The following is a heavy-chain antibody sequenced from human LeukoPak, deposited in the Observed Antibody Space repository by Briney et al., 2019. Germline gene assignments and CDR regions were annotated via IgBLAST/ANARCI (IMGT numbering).Heavy chain of an antibody. Sequence: GGSLRLSCAASGFIFSNYGMNWVRQAPGKGLEWVSSISSSSDYIFYADSLTGRFTISRDNAKNSLYLQMNSLRAEDTAVYYCARDKYDSSGYRFDYWGQGTLVTVSS. CDR1: GFIFSNYG. V-gene: IGHV3-21*01. J-gene: IGHJ4*02. D-gene: IGHD3-22*01. CDR3: ARDKYDSSGYRFDY. CDR2: ISSSSDYI.